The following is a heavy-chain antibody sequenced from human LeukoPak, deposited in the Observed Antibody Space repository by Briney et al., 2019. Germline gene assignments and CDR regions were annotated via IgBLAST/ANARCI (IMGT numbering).Heavy chain of an antibody. J-gene: IGHJ4*02. V-gene: IGHV3-66*01. CDR1: VCTVSSKY. Sequence: PGGSLRLSCAVSVCTVSSKYMKWVGQAPGKGLEWVSVIYSTGDTRYADSVKGRFTISRDNSKNTLYLQMNSLRAEDTAVYYCARDYYVTTGYYLFDCWGQGTLVTVSS. D-gene: IGHD3-22*01. CDR2: IYSTGDT. CDR3: ARDYYVTTGYYLFDC.